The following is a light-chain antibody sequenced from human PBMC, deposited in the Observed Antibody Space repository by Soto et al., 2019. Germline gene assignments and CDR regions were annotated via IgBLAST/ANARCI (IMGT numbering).Light chain of an antibody. Sequence: EIVMMQFPATLSVSPGARATLSCRASQSVSSYLAWYQQKPGQAPRLLIYGASTRATGIPARFSGSGSGTEFTLTISSLQSEDFAVYYCQQYINWPPPITFGQGTRLEIK. CDR2: GAS. V-gene: IGKV3-15*01. CDR1: QSVSSY. J-gene: IGKJ5*01. CDR3: QQYINWPPPIT.